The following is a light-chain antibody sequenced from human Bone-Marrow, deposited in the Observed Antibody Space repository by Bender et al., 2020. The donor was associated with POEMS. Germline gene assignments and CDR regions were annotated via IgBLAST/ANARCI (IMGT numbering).Light chain of an antibody. CDR2: SSH. CDR1: SSNIGAHA. Sequence: QSVLTQPPSASGTPGQRVTISCSGGSSNIGAHAVNWYQHLPGTAPKLLIYSSHRRPSEVPDRFSGSRSGTSASLASSGLQSEDEADYYCAVWDDSLNGWVFGGGTRLTV. J-gene: IGLJ3*02. V-gene: IGLV1-44*01. CDR3: AVWDDSLNGWV.